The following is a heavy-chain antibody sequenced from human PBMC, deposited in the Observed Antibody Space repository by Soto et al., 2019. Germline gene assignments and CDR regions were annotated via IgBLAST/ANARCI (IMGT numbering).Heavy chain of an antibody. J-gene: IGHJ6*02. CDR2: INPSGGST. CDR3: ARGTPYEFSLTDPYYYGIDV. V-gene: IGHV1-46*01. CDR1: GYTFTSYY. Sequence: ASVKVSCKASGYTFTSYYMHWVRQAPGQGLEWMGIINPSGGSTSCAQKFQGRVTMTRDTSTSTVYMELSSLRSEDTAVYYCARGTPYEFSLTDPYYYGIDVCGQGPTVPVYS. D-gene: IGHD3-22*01.